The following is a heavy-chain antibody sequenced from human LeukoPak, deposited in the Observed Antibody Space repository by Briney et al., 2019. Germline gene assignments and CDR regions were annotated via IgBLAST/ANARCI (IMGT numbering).Heavy chain of an antibody. CDR3: ARGHHTIFGVVTLVYFDY. D-gene: IGHD3-3*01. V-gene: IGHV3-7*01. CDR1: GFTFSSYW. J-gene: IGHJ4*02. Sequence: GGSLRLSCAASGFTFSSYWMSWVRQAPGKGLEWVANIKEDGSKKYYVDSVKGRFTVSRDNTRNSLYLQMNSLRAEDTAVYYCARGHHTIFGVVTLVYFDYWGQGTLVTVSS. CDR2: IKEDGSKK.